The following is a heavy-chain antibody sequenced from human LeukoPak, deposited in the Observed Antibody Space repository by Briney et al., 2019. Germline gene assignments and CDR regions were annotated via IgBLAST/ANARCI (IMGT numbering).Heavy chain of an antibody. CDR2: ISYDGSNK. Sequence: GRSLRLSCAASGFTFSSYAMHWVRQAPGKGLEWVAVISYDGSNKYYADSVKGRFTISRDNSKNTLYLQMNSLRAEDTAVYYCAREAFYYDSSGYYSPDYWGQGTLVTVSS. J-gene: IGHJ4*02. V-gene: IGHV3-30*04. CDR1: GFTFSSYA. D-gene: IGHD3-22*01. CDR3: AREAFYYDSSGYYSPDY.